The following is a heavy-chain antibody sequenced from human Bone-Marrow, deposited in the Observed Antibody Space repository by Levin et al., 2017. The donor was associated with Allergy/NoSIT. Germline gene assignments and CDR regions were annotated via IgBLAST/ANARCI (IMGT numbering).Heavy chain of an antibody. CDR1: GGSISSGDYY. CDR2: IYYSGST. D-gene: IGHD6-19*01. V-gene: IGHV4-30-4*01. CDR3: ARDFGGVAGTVLGWFDP. Sequence: SETLSLTCTVSGGSISSGDYYWSWLRQSPGKGLEWIGYIYYSGSTYYIPSLKSRVTISIDTSKNQFSLNLTSVTAADTAVYYCARDFGGVAGTVLGWFDPWGQGILVTVSS. J-gene: IGHJ5*02.